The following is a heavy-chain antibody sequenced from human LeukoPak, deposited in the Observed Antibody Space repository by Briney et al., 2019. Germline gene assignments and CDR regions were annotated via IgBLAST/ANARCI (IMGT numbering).Heavy chain of an antibody. CDR2: IKQDGSEK. D-gene: IGHD1-26*01. CDR1: GFPFSSYW. Sequence: GSLRLSYAASGFPFSSYWMSWVRQAPGKGLEWVANIKQDGSEKYYVDSVKGRFTISRDNAKNSLYLQMNSLRAEDTAVYYCARDKIVGATYFDYWGQGTLVTVSS. J-gene: IGHJ4*02. V-gene: IGHV3-7*01. CDR3: ARDKIVGATYFDY.